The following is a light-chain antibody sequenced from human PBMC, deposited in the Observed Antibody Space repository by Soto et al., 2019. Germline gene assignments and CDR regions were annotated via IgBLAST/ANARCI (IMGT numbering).Light chain of an antibody. CDR1: QSISSY. CDR2: AAS. J-gene: IGKJ5*01. V-gene: IGKV1-39*01. Sequence: DIQMTQSPSSLSASVGDRVTITCRASQSISSYLTWYQQKPGKAPKLLIYAASTLQSGVPSRFSGSGSETDFTLTITSLQPEDFATYYCQQSYSTPITFGQGTRLEIK. CDR3: QQSYSTPIT.